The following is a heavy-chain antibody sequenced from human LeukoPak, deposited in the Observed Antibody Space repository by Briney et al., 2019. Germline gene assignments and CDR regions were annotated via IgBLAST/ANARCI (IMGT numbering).Heavy chain of an antibody. J-gene: IGHJ4*02. V-gene: IGHV4-61*02. Sequence: SETLSLTCTVSGGSISSGSYYWSWIRQPAGKGLEWIGRIYTSGSTNYNPSLKSRVTISVDTSKNQFSLKLSSVTAADTAVYYCARLGPDYRSDGYNYADYWGQGTLVTVSS. D-gene: IGHD5-24*01. CDR3: ARLGPDYRSDGYNYADY. CDR2: IYTSGST. CDR1: GGSISSGSYY.